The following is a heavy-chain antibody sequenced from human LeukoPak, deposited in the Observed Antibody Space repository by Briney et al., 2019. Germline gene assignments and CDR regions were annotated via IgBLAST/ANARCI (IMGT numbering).Heavy chain of an antibody. Sequence: PSETLSLTSALYGGSFSNDYWSWIREPPGKGLDWIGEINDSGRINYNPSLLSRVTVSVDTSKNQFSLSLTSVTAADTAVYYCARRWNYGRNYYIDVWGKGATVSVSS. CDR3: ARRWNYGRNYYIDV. V-gene: IGHV4-34*01. CDR1: GGSFSNDY. J-gene: IGHJ6*03. D-gene: IGHD1-7*01. CDR2: INDSGRI.